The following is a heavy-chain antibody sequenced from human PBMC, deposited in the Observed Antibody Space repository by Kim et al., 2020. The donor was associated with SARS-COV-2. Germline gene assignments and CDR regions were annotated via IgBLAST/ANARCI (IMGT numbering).Heavy chain of an antibody. V-gene: IGHV4-59*01. CDR1: DGSISTDY. CDR3: ARSYSNNWYWFDY. D-gene: IGHD6-13*01. J-gene: IGHJ4*02. Sequence: SETLSLTCIVSDGSISTDYWNWIRQPPGKGLEWVGSVYYNGRSRYNPSLKSRVTISVDASKNQFSLKVTSVTAADTAMYYCARSYSNNWYWFDYWGRGTLVTVSS. CDR2: VYYNGRS.